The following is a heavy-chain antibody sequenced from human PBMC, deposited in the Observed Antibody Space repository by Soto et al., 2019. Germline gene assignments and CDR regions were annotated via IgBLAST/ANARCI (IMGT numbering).Heavy chain of an antibody. J-gene: IGHJ5*02. CDR3: AKGKSTGDIDWFDP. CDR1: VFTLQNYA. D-gene: IGHD3-10*01. CDR2: LIGGHYGT. V-gene: IGHV3-23*01. Sequence: GWSLRLSCTASVFTLQNYAMAWVRQAPGKGLEWVSTLIGGHYGTAYSYSVKGRFTVSRDNSKNCLYLQMNSLGVEDTAMYFCAKGKSTGDIDWFDPWGQGSLVTVSS.